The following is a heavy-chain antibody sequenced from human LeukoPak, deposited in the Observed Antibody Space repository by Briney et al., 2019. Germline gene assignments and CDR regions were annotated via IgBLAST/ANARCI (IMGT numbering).Heavy chain of an antibody. J-gene: IGHJ4*02. CDR1: GFTFSSYG. Sequence: PGRSLRLSCAASGFTFSSYGMHWVRQARGKGLEWVAVIWYDGSNKYYADSVKGRFTISRDNSKNTLYLQMNSLRAEDTAVYYCARELGGYFDYWGQGTLVTVSS. CDR2: IWYDGSNK. CDR3: ARELGGYFDY. D-gene: IGHD3-3*01. V-gene: IGHV3-33*01.